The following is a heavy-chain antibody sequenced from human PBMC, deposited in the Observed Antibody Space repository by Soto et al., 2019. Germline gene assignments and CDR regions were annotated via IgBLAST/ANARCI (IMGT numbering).Heavy chain of an antibody. CDR3: AKPPLEMAYYYNGMAA. J-gene: IGHJ6*02. Sequence: QVQLVESGGGVVQPGRSLRLSCAASGFTFSSYGMHWVRQAPGKGLEWVAVISYDGSNKYYADSVKGRFTISRDNSKNTLYLQRNSLRAEDTAVYYWAKPPLEMAYYYNGMAAWAKGPRSPSP. CDR2: ISYDGSNK. CDR1: GFTFSSYG. V-gene: IGHV3-30*18. D-gene: IGHD2-8*01.